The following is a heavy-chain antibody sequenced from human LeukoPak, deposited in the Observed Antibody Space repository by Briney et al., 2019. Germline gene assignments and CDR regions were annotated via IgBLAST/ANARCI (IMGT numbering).Heavy chain of an antibody. CDR2: IYYSGST. CDR3: ARDYPQSLYSYGYGNYYYYGMDV. D-gene: IGHD5-18*01. J-gene: IGHJ6*02. CDR1: GVSISSYY. V-gene: IGHV4-59*01. Sequence: KSSETLSLTCTVSGVSISSYYWSWIRQPPGKGLEWIGYIYYSGSTNYNPSLKSRVTISVDTSKNQFSLKLSSVTAADTAVYYCARDYPQSLYSYGYGNYYYYGMDVWGQGTTVTVSS.